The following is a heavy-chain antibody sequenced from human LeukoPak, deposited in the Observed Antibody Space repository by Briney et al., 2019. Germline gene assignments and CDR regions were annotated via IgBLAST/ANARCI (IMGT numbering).Heavy chain of an antibody. D-gene: IGHD6-6*01. Sequence: GGSLRLSCAASGFSFNSYSMNWVRQSPGKGLEWVSYISSSSSTIYYADSVKGRFTISRDNAKNSLYLQMNSLRAEDTAVYYCSGEGYSSSHDYWGQGTLVTVSS. CDR3: SGEGYSSSHDY. CDR1: GFSFNSYS. J-gene: IGHJ4*02. CDR2: ISSSSSTI. V-gene: IGHV3-48*01.